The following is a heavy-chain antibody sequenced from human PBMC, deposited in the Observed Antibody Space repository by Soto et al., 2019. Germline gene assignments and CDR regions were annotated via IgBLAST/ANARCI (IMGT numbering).Heavy chain of an antibody. Sequence: QLQLQESGPGLVKPSATLSLTCTVSGGSISSSSYYWGWIRQPPGKGLEWIGSIYYSGSTYYNPSLKSRVNISVDTSKNKFSLKLSSVTAADTAVYYCSNTANRFDPWGQGTLVTVSS. V-gene: IGHV4-39*01. CDR3: SNTANRFDP. J-gene: IGHJ5*02. CDR1: GGSISSSSYY. D-gene: IGHD4-17*01. CDR2: IYYSGST.